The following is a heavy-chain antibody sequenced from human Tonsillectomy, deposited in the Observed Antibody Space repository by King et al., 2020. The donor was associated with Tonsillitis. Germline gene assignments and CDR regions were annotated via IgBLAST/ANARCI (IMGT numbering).Heavy chain of an antibody. D-gene: IGHD1/OR15-1a*01. V-gene: IGHV3-74*01. CDR2: IISDGSST. CDR3: TRVRTVGFDAFDI. Sequence: VQLVESGGGLVQPGGSLRLSCAASGFTFSSYWMHWVRQAPGKGLVWVSRIISDGSSTSYADSVKGRFTISRDNAKNTLYLQMNSLRAEDTAVYFCTRVRTVGFDAFDIWGQGTMVTVSS. J-gene: IGHJ3*02. CDR1: GFTFSSYW.